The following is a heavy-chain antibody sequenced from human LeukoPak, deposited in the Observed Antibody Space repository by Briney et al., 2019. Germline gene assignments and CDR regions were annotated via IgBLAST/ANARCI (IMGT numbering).Heavy chain of an antibody. CDR3: AREGQLVPPVLYDY. V-gene: IGHV3-30*04. CDR2: ISYDGSNK. Sequence: PGGSLRLSCAASGFTFSSYAMHWVRQAPGKGLEWVAVISYDGSNKYYADSVKGRFTFSRDNSKNTLYLQMNSLRAEDTAVYYCAREGQLVPPVLYDYWGQGTLVTVSS. CDR1: GFTFSSYA. J-gene: IGHJ4*02. D-gene: IGHD6-6*01.